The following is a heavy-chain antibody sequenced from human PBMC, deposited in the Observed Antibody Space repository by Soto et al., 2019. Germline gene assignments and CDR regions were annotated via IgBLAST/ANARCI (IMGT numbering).Heavy chain of an antibody. D-gene: IGHD3-9*01. J-gene: IGHJ4*02. Sequence: PSETLSLTCAVYGGPFSGYYWSWIRQPPGKGLEWIGEINHSGSTNYNPSLKSRVTISVDTSKNQFSLKLSSVTAADTAVYYCARRLYDTLTGYPMYYFDYWGQGTLVTVSS. CDR2: INHSGST. V-gene: IGHV4-34*01. CDR3: ARRLYDTLTGYPMYYFDY. CDR1: GGPFSGYY.